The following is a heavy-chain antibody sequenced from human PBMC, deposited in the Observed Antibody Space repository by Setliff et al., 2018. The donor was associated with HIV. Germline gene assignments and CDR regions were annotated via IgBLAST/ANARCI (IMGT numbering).Heavy chain of an antibody. Sequence: PSETLSLTCTVSGGSIKSSSYYWGWIRQPPGKGLEWIGSIYYSGNTYYNPSLKSRVTISEDRSRNQFSLRLSSVTAADTAIYYRARVPTSSWYVTTQRTKEYFHHWGQGTLVTVSS. J-gene: IGHJ1*01. V-gene: IGHV4-39*07. CDR2: IYYSGNT. CDR1: GGSIKSSSYY. CDR3: ARVPTSSWYVTTQRTKEYFHH. D-gene: IGHD6-13*01.